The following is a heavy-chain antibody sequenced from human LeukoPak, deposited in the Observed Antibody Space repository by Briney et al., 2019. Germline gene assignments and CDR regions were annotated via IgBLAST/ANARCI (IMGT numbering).Heavy chain of an antibody. CDR2: IYYSGST. Sequence: SSETLSLTCTVSGGSISSSSYYWGWIRQPPGKGLEWIGSIYYSGSTYYNPSLKSRVTISVDTSKNQFSLKLSSVTAADTAVYYCATHPPYYYGSGSSPGDWGQGTLVTVSS. CDR3: ATHPPYYYGSGSSPGD. D-gene: IGHD3-10*01. CDR1: GGSISSSSYY. V-gene: IGHV4-39*01. J-gene: IGHJ4*02.